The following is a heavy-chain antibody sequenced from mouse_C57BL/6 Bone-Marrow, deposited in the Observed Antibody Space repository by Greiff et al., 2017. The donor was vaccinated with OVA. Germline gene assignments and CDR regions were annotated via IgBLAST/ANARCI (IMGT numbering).Heavy chain of an antibody. V-gene: IGHV1-54*01. CDR3: ARSGYSLYYAMDY. CDR1: GYAFTNYL. J-gene: IGHJ4*01. CDR2: LNPGSGGT. D-gene: IGHD2-12*01. Sequence: VQLQQSGAELVRPGTSVKVSCKASGYAFTNYLIEWVKQRPGQGLEWIGVLNPGSGGTTYNEKFKGKATLTADKSSSTAYMQLSSLTSEDSAVYFCARSGYSLYYAMDYWGQGTSVTVSS.